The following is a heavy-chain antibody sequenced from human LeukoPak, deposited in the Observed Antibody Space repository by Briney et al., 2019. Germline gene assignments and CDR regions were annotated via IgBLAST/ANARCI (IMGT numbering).Heavy chain of an antibody. V-gene: IGHV3-48*03. CDR1: GFSFRDYE. J-gene: IGHJ5*01. CDR3: ARGALDAYDS. Sequence: PGGSLRLSCAASGFSFRDYEINWVRQAPGKGLEWVSYISITSNTIHYADSVKGRFTISRDNTKNSLHLQMTRLRADDTAVYYCARGALDAYDSWGQGTPVTVSS. D-gene: IGHD5-24*01. CDR2: ISITSNTI.